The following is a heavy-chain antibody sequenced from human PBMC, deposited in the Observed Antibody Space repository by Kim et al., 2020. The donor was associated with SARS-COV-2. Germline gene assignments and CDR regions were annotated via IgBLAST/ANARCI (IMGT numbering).Heavy chain of an antibody. CDR1: GGSISSYY. CDR2: IYYSGST. J-gene: IGHJ6*02. CDR3: ARDLGRYYYYGMDV. Sequence: SETLSLTCTVSGGSISSYYWSWIRQPPGKGLEWIGYIYYSGSTNYNPSLKSRVTISVDTSKNQFSLKLSSVTAADTAVYYCARDLGRYYYYGMDVWGQGTTVSVSS. V-gene: IGHV4-59*01.